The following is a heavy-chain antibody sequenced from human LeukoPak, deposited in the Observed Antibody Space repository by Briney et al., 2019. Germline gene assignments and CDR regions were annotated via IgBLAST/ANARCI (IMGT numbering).Heavy chain of an antibody. CDR2: IKTDGSEN. Sequence: GGSLRLSCEGSGFTFSNYWMGWVRQAPGKGLQWVANIKTDGSENYYVDSVKGRFTISRDNAKNSLYLQMNSLRAEDTAVYYCAREGRARITMVRGVRFRTWFDYWGQGTLVTVSS. CDR3: AREGRARITMVRGVRFRTWFDY. D-gene: IGHD3-10*01. V-gene: IGHV3-7*01. J-gene: IGHJ4*02. CDR1: GFTFSNYW.